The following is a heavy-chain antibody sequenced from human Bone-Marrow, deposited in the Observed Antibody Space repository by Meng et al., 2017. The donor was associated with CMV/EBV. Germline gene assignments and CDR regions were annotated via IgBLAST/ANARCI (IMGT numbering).Heavy chain of an antibody. CDR3: ARAFSRYCSGGSCYSGGGFDP. D-gene: IGHD2-15*01. V-gene: IGHV1-46*01. CDR2: INPSGGST. J-gene: IGHJ5*02. Sequence: TSYDMDWVRQAPGQGLEWMGRINPSGGSTSYEQKCQGRVTMTRDTSTSTVYMELSSLRSEDTAVYYCARAFSRYCSGGSCYSGGGFDPWGQGTLVTVSS. CDR1: TSYD.